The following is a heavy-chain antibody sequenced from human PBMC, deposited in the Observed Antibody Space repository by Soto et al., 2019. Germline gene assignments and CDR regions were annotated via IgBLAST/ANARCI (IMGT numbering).Heavy chain of an antibody. CDR1: GFTFSSYG. Sequence: QVQLVESGGGVVQPGRSLRLSCAASGFTFSSYGMHWVRQAPGKGLEWVAVIWYDGSNKCYADSVKGRFTISRDNAKNTQYMQMKYLRSEEPAVYYCARWGIAAGDFSGQGTLVTVAS. D-gene: IGHD6-13*01. CDR3: ARWGIAAGDF. J-gene: IGHJ4*02. V-gene: IGHV3-33*01. CDR2: IWYDGSNK.